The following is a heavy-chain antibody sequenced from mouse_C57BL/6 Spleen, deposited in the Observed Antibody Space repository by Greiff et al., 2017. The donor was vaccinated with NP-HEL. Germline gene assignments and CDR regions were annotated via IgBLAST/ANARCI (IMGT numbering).Heavy chain of an antibody. D-gene: IGHD3-2*01. J-gene: IGHJ2*02. CDR2: IDPSDSET. Sequence: VQLQQPGAELVRPGSSVKLSCKASGYTFTSYWMHWVKQRPIKGLEWIGNIDPSDSETHYNQKFKDKATLTVDKSSSTAYMQLSSLTSEDSAVYYCARERDSLASFDYWGQGTSLTVSS. CDR1: GYTFTSYW. V-gene: IGHV1-52*01. CDR3: ARERDSLASFDY.